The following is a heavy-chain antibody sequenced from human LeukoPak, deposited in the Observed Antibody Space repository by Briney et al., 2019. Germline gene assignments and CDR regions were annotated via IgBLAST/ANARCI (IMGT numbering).Heavy chain of an antibody. Sequence: SETLSLTCAVYGGSFSGYYWSWIRQLPGKGLEWIGEINHGGSTNYDPSLKSRVTISVDMSKNQFSLKLSSVTAADAAVYYCARGRRYCSGGSCYSYYYYGMDVWGQGTTVTVSS. CDR2: INHGGST. CDR3: ARGRRYCSGGSCYSYYYYGMDV. J-gene: IGHJ6*02. CDR1: GGSFSGYY. D-gene: IGHD2-15*01. V-gene: IGHV4-34*01.